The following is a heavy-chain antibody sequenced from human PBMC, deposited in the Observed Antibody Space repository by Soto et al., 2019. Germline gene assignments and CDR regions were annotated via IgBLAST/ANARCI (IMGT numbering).Heavy chain of an antibody. V-gene: IGHV4-30-2*01. CDR3: ARVPGP. Sequence: SETLSLTCAVSGGSISSGGYSWSWIRQPPGKGLECIGYIYHSGSTYYNPSLKSRVTISVDRSKNQFSLKLSSVTAADTAVYYCARVPGPWGQGTLVTVS. CDR2: IYHSGST. J-gene: IGHJ5*02. CDR1: GGSISSGGYS.